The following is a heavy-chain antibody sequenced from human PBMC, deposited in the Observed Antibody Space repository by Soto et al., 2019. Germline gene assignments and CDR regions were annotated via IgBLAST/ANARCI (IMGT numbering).Heavy chain of an antibody. V-gene: IGHV1-69*13. CDR1: GGTFSSYA. CDR3: ARGRSSREENWFDP. J-gene: IGHJ5*02. Sequence: GASVKVSCKASGGTFSSYAISWVRQAPGQGLEWMGGIIPIFGTANYAQKFQGRVTITADESTSTAYMELSSLRSGDTAVYYCARGRSSREENWFDPWGQGTLVTVSS. CDR2: IIPIFGTA. D-gene: IGHD6-13*01.